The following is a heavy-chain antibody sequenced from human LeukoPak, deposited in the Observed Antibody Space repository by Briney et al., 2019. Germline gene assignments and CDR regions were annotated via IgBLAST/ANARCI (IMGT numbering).Heavy chain of an antibody. Sequence: SETPSLTCTVSGGSINFYYWNWIRQPAGKGLEWIGRIYSTGSTNYSPSLMSRVTMSVDKSKNQFSLNLSSVTAADTAVYYCARGIADPYSFDSWGQGILVTVSS. CDR3: ARGIADPYSFDS. D-gene: IGHD6-13*01. J-gene: IGHJ4*02. CDR2: IYSTGST. V-gene: IGHV4-4*07. CDR1: GGSINFYY.